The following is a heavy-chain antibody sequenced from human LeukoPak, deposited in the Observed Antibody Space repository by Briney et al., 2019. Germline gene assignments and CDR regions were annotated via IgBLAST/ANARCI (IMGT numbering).Heavy chain of an antibody. V-gene: IGHV3-23*01. Sequence: GGSLRPSCAASGFTFSSYAMSWVRQAPGKGLEWVSAISGSGGSTYYADSVKGRFTISRDNSKNTLYLQMNSLRAEDTAVYYCAKEARYGSGSSYYYYYYMDVWGKGTTVTVSS. CDR1: GFTFSSYA. CDR2: ISGSGGST. CDR3: AKEARYGSGSSYYYYYYMDV. D-gene: IGHD3-10*01. J-gene: IGHJ6*03.